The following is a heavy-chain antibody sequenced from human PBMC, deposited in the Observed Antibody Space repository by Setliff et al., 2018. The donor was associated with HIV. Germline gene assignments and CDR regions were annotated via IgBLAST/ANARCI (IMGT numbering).Heavy chain of an antibody. CDR2: IHITGNT. D-gene: IGHD3-10*01. CDR1: GGSISSGSYY. J-gene: IGHJ4*02. V-gene: IGHV4-61*09. CDR3: ARVGYHGSGRYSFDY. Sequence: SETLSLTCTVSGGSISSGSYYWSWIRQPAGKGLEWIGHIHITGNTDYNPSLKSRVTISLDTARNQFSLELTSVTATDTAVYYCARVGYHGSGRYSFDYWGQGTLVTVSS.